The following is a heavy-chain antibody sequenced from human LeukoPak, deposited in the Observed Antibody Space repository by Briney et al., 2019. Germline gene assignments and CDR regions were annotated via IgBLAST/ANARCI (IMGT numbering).Heavy chain of an antibody. CDR2: INSDNGNT. D-gene: IGHD3-9*01. CDR1: GYTFTTYA. Sequence: ASVKVSCKASGYTFTTYAMHWVRQAPGQRLEWPGWINSDNGNTKYSHKFQGRVTITRDTSAYTAYMELRSLSSADTAVYFCARAPYDFLTGYSLNWFDPWGQGTLVTVSS. V-gene: IGHV1-3*04. J-gene: IGHJ5*02. CDR3: ARAPYDFLTGYSLNWFDP.